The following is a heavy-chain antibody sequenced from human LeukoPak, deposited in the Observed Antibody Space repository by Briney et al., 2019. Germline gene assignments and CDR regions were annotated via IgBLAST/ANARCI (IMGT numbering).Heavy chain of an antibody. V-gene: IGHV4-34*01. CDR1: GGSFSGYY. CDR3: ARFRSTVPKALDY. CDR2: INHSGST. D-gene: IGHD4-11*01. J-gene: IGHJ4*02. Sequence: SETLSLTCAVYGGSFSGYYWSWIRQPPGKGLEWIGEINHSGSTNYNPSPKSRVTISVDTSKNQFSLKLSSVTAADTAVYYCARFRSTVPKALDYWGQGTLVTVSS.